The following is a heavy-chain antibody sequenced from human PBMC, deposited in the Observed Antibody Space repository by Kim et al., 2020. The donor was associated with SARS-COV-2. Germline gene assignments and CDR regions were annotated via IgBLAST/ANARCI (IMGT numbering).Heavy chain of an antibody. CDR1: GFTFSSYA. CDR3: AKGEWEPGYWFDP. V-gene: IGHV3-23*01. J-gene: IGHJ5*02. D-gene: IGHD1-26*01. CDR2: ISGSGGST. Sequence: GGSLRLSCAASGFTFSSYAMSWGRQAPGKGLEWVSAISGSGGSTYYADSVKGRFTIYRDNSKNTLYLQMNSLRAEDTAVYYCAKGEWEPGYWFDPWGQGTLVTVSS.